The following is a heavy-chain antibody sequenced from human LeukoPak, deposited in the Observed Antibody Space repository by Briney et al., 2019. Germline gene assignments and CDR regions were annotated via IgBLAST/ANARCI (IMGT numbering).Heavy chain of an antibody. D-gene: IGHD1-26*01. Sequence: GGSLRLSCAASGFNLSSYEMNWVRQTPGKGLEWVSYISPSDSTIYSADSVKGRFIISRDNAKNSLYLQMNSLRAEDTAMYYCVRDGGYYGPDSWGQGALVSVSS. CDR2: ISPSDSTI. CDR3: VRDGGYYGPDS. V-gene: IGHV3-48*03. CDR1: GFNLSSYE. J-gene: IGHJ4*02.